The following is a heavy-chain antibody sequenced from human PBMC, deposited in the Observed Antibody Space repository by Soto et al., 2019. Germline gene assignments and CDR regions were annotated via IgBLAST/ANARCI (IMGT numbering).Heavy chain of an antibody. CDR2: INAGNGNT. D-gene: IGHD2-15*01. CDR3: ARGRDIVVVVAATDWFDP. Sequence: QVQLVQSGAEVKKPGASVKVSCKASGYTFTSYAMHWVRQAPGQRLEWMGWINAGNGNTKYSQKSQGRVTITRDTSASTAYMELSSLRSEDTAVYYCARGRDIVVVVAATDWFDPWGQGTLVTVSS. V-gene: IGHV1-3*01. J-gene: IGHJ5*02. CDR1: GYTFTSYA.